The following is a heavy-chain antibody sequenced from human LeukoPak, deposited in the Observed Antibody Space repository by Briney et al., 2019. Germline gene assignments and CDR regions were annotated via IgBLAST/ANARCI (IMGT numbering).Heavy chain of an antibody. CDR2: INHSGST. CDR3: ARRDSGSSLGCFDY. J-gene: IGHJ4*02. Sequence: SETLSLTCAVYGGSFSGYYWSWIRQPPGKGLEWIGEINHSGSTNYNPSLKSRVTISVDTSKNQFSLRLSSVTAADTAVYYCARRDSGSSLGCFDYWGQGTLVTVSS. D-gene: IGHD1-26*01. CDR1: GGSFSGYY. V-gene: IGHV4-34*01.